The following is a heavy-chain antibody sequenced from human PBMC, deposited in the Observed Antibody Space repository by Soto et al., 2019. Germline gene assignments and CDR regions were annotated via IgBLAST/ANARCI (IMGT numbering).Heavy chain of an antibody. D-gene: IGHD1-26*01. V-gene: IGHV3-33*01. Sequence: ESGGGVVQPGRSLRLSCAASGFTFSNYGMHWVRQAPGKGLEWVALIWFDGSNKYHAESVKGRFTISRDNSKNTLYLQMNGLRAEDTAVYYCAIETHTTYYIDYWGQGTLSTVSP. CDR1: GFTFSNYG. CDR2: IWFDGSNK. CDR3: AIETHTTYYIDY. J-gene: IGHJ4*02.